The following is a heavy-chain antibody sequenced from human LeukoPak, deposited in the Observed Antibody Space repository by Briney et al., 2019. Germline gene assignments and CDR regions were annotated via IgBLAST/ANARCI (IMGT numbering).Heavy chain of an antibody. CDR3: ATPRRPTDYYYYYMNV. V-gene: IGHV1-69*06. D-gene: IGHD4-11*01. CDR2: IIPIFGAP. J-gene: IGHJ6*03. Sequence: SVKVSCNLSGGAFSTYPINWVRQAPGQGLEWMGKIIPIFGAPDYAQKFQGGVTITADKSTNTAFMELISVRSDDTAVYYCATPRRPTDYYYYYMNVWGNGTTVTVSS. CDR1: GGAFSTYP.